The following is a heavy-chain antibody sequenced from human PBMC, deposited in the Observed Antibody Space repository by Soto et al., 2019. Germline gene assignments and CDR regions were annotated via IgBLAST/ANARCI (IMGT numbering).Heavy chain of an antibody. CDR2: IYYSGGT. Sequence: QVQLQESGPGLVKPSQTLSLTCTVSGGSISRGGYYWSWIRQHPGKGLEWIGYIYYSGGTYYNPSLKRRVTISVDTSENQFSLRLSSVTSADTAVYYCARKDSGYAGYVDVWGKGTTVTVSS. D-gene: IGHD5-12*01. CDR3: ARKDSGYAGYVDV. V-gene: IGHV4-31*03. CDR1: GGSISRGGYY. J-gene: IGHJ6*03.